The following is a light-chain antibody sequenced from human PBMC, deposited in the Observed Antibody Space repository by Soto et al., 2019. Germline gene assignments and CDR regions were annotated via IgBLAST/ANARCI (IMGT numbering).Light chain of an antibody. J-gene: IGKJ1*01. CDR1: QSIGSW. CDR2: KAS. CDR3: QQYGSYSPWT. V-gene: IGKV1-5*03. Sequence: DIQMTQSPSTLSASVGDRVIITCRASQSIGSWLAWYQQKPGKAPKLLIYKASSLESGVPSRFSGSGSGTEFTLTISSLQPDDFASYYCQQYGSYSPWTFGQGTKVEIK.